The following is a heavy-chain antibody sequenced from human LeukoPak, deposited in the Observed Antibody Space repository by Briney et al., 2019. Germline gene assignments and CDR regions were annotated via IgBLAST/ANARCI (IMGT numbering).Heavy chain of an antibody. D-gene: IGHD1-26*01. CDR3: ASFRIVGATRRVFAPY. Sequence: SETLSLTCAVYGGSFSGYYWSWIRQPPGKGLEWIGEINHSGSTNYNTSLKSRVTISVDTSKNQFSLKLSSVTAADTAVYYCASFRIVGATRRVFAPYWGQGTLVTVSS. J-gene: IGHJ4*02. V-gene: IGHV4-34*01. CDR2: INHSGST. CDR1: GGSFSGYY.